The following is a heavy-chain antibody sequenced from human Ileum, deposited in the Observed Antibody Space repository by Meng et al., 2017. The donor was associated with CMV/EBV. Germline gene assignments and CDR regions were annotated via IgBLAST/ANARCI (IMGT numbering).Heavy chain of an antibody. J-gene: IGHJ6*02. CDR1: GFTVSSNY. D-gene: IGHD4-11*01. CDR2: IYSGGST. Sequence: GGSLRLSCAASGFTVSSNYMSWVRQAPGKGLEWVSVIYSGGSTYYADSVKGRFTIARDNSKNTLYLQMNSLRAEDTAVDYCAREGGDYSNAFYYGMDVWGQGTTVTVSS. V-gene: IGHV3-66*02. CDR3: AREGGDYSNAFYYGMDV.